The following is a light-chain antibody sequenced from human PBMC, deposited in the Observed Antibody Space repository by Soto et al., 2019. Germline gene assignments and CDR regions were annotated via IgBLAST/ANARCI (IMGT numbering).Light chain of an antibody. CDR2: EGS. CDR3: RSYAGSSTYG. CDR1: SSDVGSYNL. Sequence: QSALTQPASVSGSPGQSITISCTGTSSDVGSYNLVSWYQQHPGKAPKLMIYEGSKRPSGVSNRFSGSKSGNTASLTISGLQAEDEADYYYRSYAGSSTYGFGTGKKLTVL. J-gene: IGLJ1*01. V-gene: IGLV2-23*01.